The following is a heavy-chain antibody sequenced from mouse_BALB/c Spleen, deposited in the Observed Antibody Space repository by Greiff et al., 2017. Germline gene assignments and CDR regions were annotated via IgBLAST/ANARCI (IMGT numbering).Heavy chain of an antibody. CDR2: ISCYNGAT. V-gene: IGHV1S34*01. CDR1: GYSFTGYY. Sequence: LVKTGASVKISCKASGYSFTGYYMPWVKQSHGKSLEWIGYISCYNGATSYNQKFKGKVTFTVDTSSSTAYLQFNSLTSEDAAVYSCAKGFGYYEGDYFDYWGQGTTLTVAS. D-gene: IGHD1-1*01. J-gene: IGHJ2*01. CDR3: AKGFGYYEGDYFDY.